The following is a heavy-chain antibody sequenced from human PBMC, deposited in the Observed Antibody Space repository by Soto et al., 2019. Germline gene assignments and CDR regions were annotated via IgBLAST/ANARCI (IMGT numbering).Heavy chain of an antibody. J-gene: IGHJ4*02. V-gene: IGHV4-31*03. CDR1: GGSISSGGYY. D-gene: IGHD6-13*01. CDR3: AKTPLAQLIPYFDY. CDR2: IYYSGST. Sequence: SETLSLTCTVSGGSISSGGYYWSWIRQHPGKGLEWIGYIYYSGSTYYNPSLKSRVTISVDTSKNQFSLKLSSVTAADTAVYYCAKTPLAQLIPYFDYWGQGTLVTFSS.